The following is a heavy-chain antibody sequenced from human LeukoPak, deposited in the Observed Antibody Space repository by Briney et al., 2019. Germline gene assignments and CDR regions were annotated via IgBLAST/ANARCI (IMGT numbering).Heavy chain of an antibody. CDR2: IKQDGSEK. J-gene: IGHJ4*02. CDR1: GFTFSSYW. Sequence: PGGSLRLSCAASGFTFSSYWMSWVRQAPGKGLEWVANIKQDGSEKYYVDSVKGRFTISRDNAKNSLYLQMNSLRAEDTAVYYCAKDGHLCSTSCYNPEYYFDYWGQGTLVTVSS. CDR3: AKDGHLCSTSCYNPEYYFDY. D-gene: IGHD2-2*02. V-gene: IGHV3-7*01.